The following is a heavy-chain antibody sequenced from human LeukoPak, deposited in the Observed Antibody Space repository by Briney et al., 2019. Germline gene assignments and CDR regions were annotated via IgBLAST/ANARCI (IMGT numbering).Heavy chain of an antibody. CDR2: IYYSGTT. CDR3: ARERLSDNGGNSYFDP. Sequence: SETLSLTCSVSGGSMSGHYWNWLRQSPGKGLEWIGYIYYSGTTNYNPSLKSRVTIAVDTSKNHFSLKLSSVTAADTAVYYCARERLSDNGGNSYFDPWIQGILVTVSS. D-gene: IGHD4-23*01. CDR1: GGSMSGHY. V-gene: IGHV4-59*11. J-gene: IGHJ4*02.